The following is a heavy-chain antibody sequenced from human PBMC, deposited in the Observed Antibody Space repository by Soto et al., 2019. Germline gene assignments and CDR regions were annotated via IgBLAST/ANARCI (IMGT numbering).Heavy chain of an antibody. D-gene: IGHD3-10*01. CDR2: IYYSGST. V-gene: IGHV4-59*01. CDR1: GGSISSYY. CDR3: ARDPSGLLIDY. J-gene: IGHJ4*02. Sequence: PSETLSLTCTVSGGSISSYYWSWIRQPPGKGLEWIGYIYYSGSTNYNPSLKSRVTISVDTSKNQFSLKLSSVTAADTAVYYCARDPSGLLIDYWGQGTLVTVSS.